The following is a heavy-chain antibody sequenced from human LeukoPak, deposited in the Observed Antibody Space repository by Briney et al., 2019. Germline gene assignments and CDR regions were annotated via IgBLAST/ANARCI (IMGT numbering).Heavy chain of an antibody. D-gene: IGHD5-18*01. J-gene: IGHJ4*02. CDR1: GGSISIYY. Sequence: SETLSLTCTVSGGSISIYYWSWIRQPPGKGLEWIGYTYNSGSTNYNPSLKSRVTISVDTSKNQFSLKLSSVTAADTAVYYCARGAYDGSTAMVHWGQGTLVTVSS. CDR2: TYNSGST. CDR3: ARGAYDGSTAMVH. V-gene: IGHV4-59*08.